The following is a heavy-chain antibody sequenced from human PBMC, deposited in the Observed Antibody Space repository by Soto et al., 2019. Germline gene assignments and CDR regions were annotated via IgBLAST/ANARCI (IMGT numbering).Heavy chain of an antibody. J-gene: IGHJ4*02. CDR3: ESLVGAATFDY. Sequence: GGSLRLSCAASGFTFSSYAMHWVRQAPGKGLEWVAVISYDGSNKYYADSVKGRFTISRDNSKNTLYLQMNSLRAEDTAVYYCESLVGAATFDYWGQGTLVTVSS. CDR1: GFTFSSYA. CDR2: ISYDGSNK. V-gene: IGHV3-30-3*01. D-gene: IGHD1-26*01.